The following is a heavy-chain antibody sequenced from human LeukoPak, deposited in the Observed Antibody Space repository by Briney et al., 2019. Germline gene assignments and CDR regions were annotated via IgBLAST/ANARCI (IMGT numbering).Heavy chain of an antibody. CDR2: IYSGGST. CDR1: GFTVSSNY. J-gene: IGHJ3*02. CDR3: ATGVRYYYGSGSYVGVRAFDI. D-gene: IGHD3-10*01. Sequence: GGSLRLSCAASGFTVSSNYMSWVRQAPGKGLEWVSVIYSGGSTYYADSVKGRFTISRDNSKSTLYLQMNSLRAEDTAVYYCATGVRYYYGSGSYVGVRAFDIWGQGTMVTVSS. V-gene: IGHV3-53*01.